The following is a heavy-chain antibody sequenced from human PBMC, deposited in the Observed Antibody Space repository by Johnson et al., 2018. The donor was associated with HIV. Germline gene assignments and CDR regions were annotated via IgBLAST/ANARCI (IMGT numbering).Heavy chain of an antibody. J-gene: IGHJ3*02. CDR2: IKSKTDGGTT. V-gene: IGHV3-15*05. D-gene: IGHD6-13*01. CDR3: ARGKGAAVGLDAFDI. Sequence: VQLVESGGGLVKPGGSLRLSCAASGFTFSNAWMTWVRQSPGKGLEWVGRIKSKTDGGTTAYAAPVQGRFTISRDDSKNTLYLQMNSLRVEDTAFYYCARGKGAAVGLDAFDIWGQGTMVIVSS. CDR1: GFTFSNAW.